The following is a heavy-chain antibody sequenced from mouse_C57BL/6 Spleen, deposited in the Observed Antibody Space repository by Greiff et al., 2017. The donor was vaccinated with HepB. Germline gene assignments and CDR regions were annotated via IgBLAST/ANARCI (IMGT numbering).Heavy chain of an antibody. CDR2: INPSTGGT. J-gene: IGHJ2*01. V-gene: IGHV1-42*01. CDR3: ARRLDY. Sequence: VQLQQSGPELVKPGASVKISCKASGYSFTGYYMNWVKQSPEKSLEWIGEINPSTGGTTYNQKFKAKATLTVDKSSSTAYMQLKSLTSEDSAVYYCARRLDYWGKGTTVTVSS. CDR1: GYSFTGYY.